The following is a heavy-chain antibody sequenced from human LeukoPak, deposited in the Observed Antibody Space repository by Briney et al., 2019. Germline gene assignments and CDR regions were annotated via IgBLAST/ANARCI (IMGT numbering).Heavy chain of an antibody. D-gene: IGHD6-13*01. CDR1: GFTFSSYW. J-gene: IGHJ6*03. CDR3: AKERGSSTYYYYYYMDV. V-gene: IGHV3-74*01. Sequence: GGSLRLSCAASGFTFSSYWMHWVRQAPGKGLVWVSRINSDGSSTSYADSVKGRFTISRDSAKNTLYLQMNSLRAEDTAVYYCAKERGSSTYYYYYYMDVWGKGTTVTVSS. CDR2: INSDGSST.